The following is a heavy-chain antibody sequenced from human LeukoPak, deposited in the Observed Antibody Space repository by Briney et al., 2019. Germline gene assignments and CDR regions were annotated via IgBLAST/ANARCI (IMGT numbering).Heavy chain of an antibody. CDR3: ARATYDSSGPLAFDI. J-gene: IGHJ3*02. D-gene: IGHD3-22*01. Sequence: ASVKVSCKASGYTFTSYDISWVRQAPGQGLEWMGWISAYNGNTNYAQKLQGRVTMTTDTSTSTAYMDLRSLRSEDTAVYYCARATYDSSGPLAFDIWGQGTMVTVSS. V-gene: IGHV1-18*01. CDR2: ISAYNGNT. CDR1: GYTFTSYD.